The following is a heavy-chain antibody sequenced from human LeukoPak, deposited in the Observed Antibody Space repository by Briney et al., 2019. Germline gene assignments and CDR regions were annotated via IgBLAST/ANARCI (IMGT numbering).Heavy chain of an antibody. Sequence: GGSLRLSCETSGFTFRSYSMNWVRQAPGKGLEWLSSIRSSGTIYYADSVKGRFTISRDNSKNTLYLQMNSLRAEDTAVYYCAKPDYYDSSGYPTDAFDIWGQGTMVTVSS. CDR2: IRSSGTI. CDR3: AKPDYYDSSGYPTDAFDI. V-gene: IGHV3-23*01. D-gene: IGHD3-22*01. CDR1: GFTFRSYS. J-gene: IGHJ3*02.